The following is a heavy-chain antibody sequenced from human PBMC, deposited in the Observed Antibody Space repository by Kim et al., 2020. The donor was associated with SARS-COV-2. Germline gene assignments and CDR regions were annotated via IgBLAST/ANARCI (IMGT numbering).Heavy chain of an antibody. J-gene: IGHJ4*02. CDR3: ARTVVPVLGVSDYFDY. D-gene: IGHD2-8*01. CDR2: IRQDGRDK. CDR1: GFTFSDYW. Sequence: GGSLRLSCAASGFTFSDYWVTWVRQAPGKGLERVANIRQDGRDKYYADSVKGRFTISRDNAKNSLYLQMNSLRAEDTALYFCARTVVPVLGVSDYFDYWGQVPLVTVSS. V-gene: IGHV3-7*01.